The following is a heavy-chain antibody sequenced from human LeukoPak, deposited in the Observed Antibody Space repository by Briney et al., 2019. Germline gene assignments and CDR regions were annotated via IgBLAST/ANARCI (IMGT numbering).Heavy chain of an antibody. CDR2: IWYDGSNK. V-gene: IGHV3-33*01. CDR1: GFTFSSYG. J-gene: IGHJ6*03. CDR3: ARDRNHRYYYYYYMDV. D-gene: IGHD1-14*01. Sequence: GRSLRLSCAASGFTFSSYGMHWVRQAPGKGLEWVAVIWYDGSNKYYADSVEGRFTISRDNSKNTLYLQMNSLRAEDTAVYYCARDRNHRYYYYYYMDVWGKGTTVTVSS.